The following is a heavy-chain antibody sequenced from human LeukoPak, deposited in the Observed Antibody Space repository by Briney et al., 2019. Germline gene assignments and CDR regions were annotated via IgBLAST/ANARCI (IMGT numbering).Heavy chain of an antibody. CDR2: ISYDGSNK. CDR1: GFTFSSYA. Sequence: GRSLRLSCAASGFTFSSYAMHWVRQAPGKGLERVAVISYDGSNKYYADSVKGRFTISRDNSKNTLYLQMNSLRAEDTAVYYCARDREDVWGQGTTVTVSS. J-gene: IGHJ6*02. V-gene: IGHV3-30-3*01. D-gene: IGHD3-10*01. CDR3: ARDREDV.